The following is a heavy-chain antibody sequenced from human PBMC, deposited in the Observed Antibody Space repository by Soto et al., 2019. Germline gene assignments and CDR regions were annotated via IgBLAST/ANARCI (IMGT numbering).Heavy chain of an antibody. CDR2: IYWDDDK. V-gene: IGHV2-5*02. D-gene: IGHD3-3*01. CDR3: AHRVLRTVFGLVTTTAIYFDF. CDR1: GFSLTTSGVG. J-gene: IGHJ4*02. Sequence: QITLNESGPTVVRPTETLTLTCSFSGFSLTTSGVGVGWIRQSPGKAPEWLALIYWDDDKRYSASLKSRLTINKETSKNQVVLTVSDLDPTDTATYYCAHRVLRTVFGLVTTTAIYFDFWGQGTPVAVSS.